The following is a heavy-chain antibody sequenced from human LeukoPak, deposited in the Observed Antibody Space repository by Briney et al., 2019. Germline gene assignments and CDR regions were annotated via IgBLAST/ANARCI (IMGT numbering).Heavy chain of an antibody. CDR1: GGRFSSYA. D-gene: IGHD2-15*01. CDR3: ARRYCSGGSCYSGTDY. J-gene: IGHJ4*02. Sequence: GSSVKVSCKASGGRFSSYAISWVRQAPGQGLEWMGGIIPIFGTANYAQKFQGRVTMTRDTSTSTVYTELSSPRSEDTAVYYCARRYCSGGSCYSGTDYWGQGTLVTVSS. V-gene: IGHV1-69*05. CDR2: IIPIFGTA.